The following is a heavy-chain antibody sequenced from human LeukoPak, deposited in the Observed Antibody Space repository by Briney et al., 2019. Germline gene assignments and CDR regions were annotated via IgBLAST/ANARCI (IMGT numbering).Heavy chain of an antibody. CDR3: ARVDTAMVGAFDI. Sequence: GGALRLSCAASGFTFSIYSMNWVRQAPGRGLEWVSSISRRRSDIYYADSVKCRFTISRDNAKNSLYLQMNSLRAEDTAVYYCARVDTAMVGAFDIWGQGTMVTVSS. CDR1: GFTFSIYS. D-gene: IGHD5-18*01. V-gene: IGHV3-21*01. CDR2: ISRRRSDI. J-gene: IGHJ3*02.